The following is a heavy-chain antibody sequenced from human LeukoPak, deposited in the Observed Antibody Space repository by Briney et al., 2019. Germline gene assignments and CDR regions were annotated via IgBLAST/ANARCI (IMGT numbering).Heavy chain of an antibody. V-gene: IGHV3-21*01. CDR1: GFTFSSYS. CDR2: ISSSSSYI. CDR3: ARGGDILTGYYTDY. Sequence: GGSLRLSCAASGFTFSSYSMNWVRQAPGKGLEWVSSISSSSSYIYCADSVKGRFTISRDNAKNSLYLQMNSLRAEDTAVYYCARGGDILTGYYTDYWGQGTLVTVSS. J-gene: IGHJ4*02. D-gene: IGHD3-9*01.